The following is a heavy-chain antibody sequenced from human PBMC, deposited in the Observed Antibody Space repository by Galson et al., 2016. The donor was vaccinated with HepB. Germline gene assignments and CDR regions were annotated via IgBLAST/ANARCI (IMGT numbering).Heavy chain of an antibody. D-gene: IGHD3-10*01. Sequence: SLRLSCAVSGFTFSSFSMNWVRQAPGKGLEWVSAISGSGVNAHYADSVKGRFTISRDNAKNTLYLQMNSLRAEDTAVYYCARKGGIYSPWGYWGQGTTVTVSS. CDR1: GFTFSSFS. V-gene: IGHV3-21*04. J-gene: IGHJ6*02. CDR2: ISGSGVNA. CDR3: ARKGGIYSPWGY.